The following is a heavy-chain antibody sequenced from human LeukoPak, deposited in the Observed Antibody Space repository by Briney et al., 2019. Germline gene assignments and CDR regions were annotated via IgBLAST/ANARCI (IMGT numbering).Heavy chain of an antibody. D-gene: IGHD2-15*01. CDR3: ARLQGSSPAVFDF. V-gene: IGHV4-59*01. CDR1: GGSISGDY. Sequence: PSETLSLSCTVSGGSISGDYWSWIRQPPGKGLDWVGYIHYTGRTNYNPSLKSRVTISVDTSKNQSSLKLSSVTAADTAVYYCARLQGSSPAVFDFWGQGTLVTVSS. J-gene: IGHJ4*02. CDR2: IHYTGRT.